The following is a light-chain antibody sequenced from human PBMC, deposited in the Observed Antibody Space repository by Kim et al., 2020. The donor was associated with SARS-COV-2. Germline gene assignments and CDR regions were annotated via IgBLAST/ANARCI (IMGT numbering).Light chain of an antibody. CDR1: QSVLYSSNNKNY. CDR2: WAS. CDR3: QQYYSTPRT. V-gene: IGKV4-1*01. J-gene: IGKJ1*01. Sequence: ATINCKSSQSVLYSSNNKNYLAWYQQKPGQPPKLLMYWASTRESGVPDRCSGSGSGTDFTLTISSLQAEDVAVYYCQQYYSTPRTFGQGTKVDIK.